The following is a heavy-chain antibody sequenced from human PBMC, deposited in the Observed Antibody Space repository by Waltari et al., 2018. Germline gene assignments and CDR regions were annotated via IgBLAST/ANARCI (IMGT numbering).Heavy chain of an antibody. V-gene: IGHV3-30-3*01. D-gene: IGHD5-12*01. CDR3: ASVADSGYKTN. J-gene: IGHJ4*02. Sequence: QVQLVESGGGVVQPGRSLRPSCAASGFSFDNYDMHWVRQARGKGLEWVDAISYDANNQYYTDSVKGRFTISRDNSKKLLYLQMNSLQTADTAVYYCASVADSGYKTNWGQGTLVTVSS. CDR2: ISYDANNQ. CDR1: GFSFDNYD.